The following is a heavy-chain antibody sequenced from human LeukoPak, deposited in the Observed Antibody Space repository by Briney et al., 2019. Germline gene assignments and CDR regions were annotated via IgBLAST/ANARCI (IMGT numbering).Heavy chain of an antibody. CDR1: GGSISSYY. Sequence: SETLSLTCTVSGGSISSYYWSWIRQPPGKGLEWSGYINYSGSTNYNPSLKSRVTISVDTSKNQFSLQLSSATAADTAVYYCARRRPSSSWYWDYWGQGPLVTVSS. CDR2: INYSGST. D-gene: IGHD6-13*01. J-gene: IGHJ4*02. V-gene: IGHV4-59*01. CDR3: ARRRPSSSWYWDY.